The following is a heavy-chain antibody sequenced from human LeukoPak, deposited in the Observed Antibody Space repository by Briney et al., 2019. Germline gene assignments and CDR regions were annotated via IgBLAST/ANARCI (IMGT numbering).Heavy chain of an antibody. CDR2: IIPIFGTA. D-gene: IGHD5-12*01. J-gene: IGHJ4*02. V-gene: IGHV1-69*13. CDR1: GGTFSSYA. Sequence: SVKVSCKASGGTFSSYAISWVRQAPGQGLEWMGGIIPIFGTANYAQKFQGRVTVTADESTSTAYMELSSLRSEDTAVYYCARGSIMATSFDYWGQGTLVTVSS. CDR3: ARGSIMATSFDY.